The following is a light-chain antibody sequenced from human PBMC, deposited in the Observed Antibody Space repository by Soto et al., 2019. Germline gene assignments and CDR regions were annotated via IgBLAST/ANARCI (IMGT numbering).Light chain of an antibody. CDR2: GAS. Sequence: ETVMTQSPGTLSLSPGDRVTLSCRASQSVSSNYLAWYQQTPGQAPRLLIYGASRRATGIPDRFSGSGSGTDFTLTISRLEPEDFAVYYCQQYGSSPYTFGQGTKLEIK. J-gene: IGKJ2*01. CDR1: QSVSSNY. V-gene: IGKV3-20*01. CDR3: QQYGSSPYT.